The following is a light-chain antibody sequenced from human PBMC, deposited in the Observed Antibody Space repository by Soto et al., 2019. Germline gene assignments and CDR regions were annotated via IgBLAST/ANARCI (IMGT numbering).Light chain of an antibody. Sequence: QSALTQPASVSGSPGQSITISCTGTSSDIGGYNFVSWYQQYPGKAPKLMIYEVSNRPSGVSNRFSASKSGNTASLTISELQAEDEADYYCASYTSSDTLMFGGGTQLTVL. CDR2: EVS. V-gene: IGLV2-14*01. CDR1: SSDIGGYNF. CDR3: ASYTSSDTLM. J-gene: IGLJ3*02.